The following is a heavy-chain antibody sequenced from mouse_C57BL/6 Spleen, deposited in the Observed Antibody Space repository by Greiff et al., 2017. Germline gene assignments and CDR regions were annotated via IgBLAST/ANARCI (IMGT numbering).Heavy chain of an antibody. J-gene: IGHJ4*01. CDR2: INPSSGYT. CDR3: ARNGSPYYARDY. CDR1: GYTFTSYT. Sequence: QVQLKQSGAELARPGASVTMSCKASGYTFTSYTMHWVKQRPGQGLEWIGNINPSSGYTKYNQKFKDKTTLTADKSSSTAYMQLSSLTSEDSAVYYCARNGSPYYARDYWGQGTSVTVSS. V-gene: IGHV1-4*01. D-gene: IGHD1-1*01.